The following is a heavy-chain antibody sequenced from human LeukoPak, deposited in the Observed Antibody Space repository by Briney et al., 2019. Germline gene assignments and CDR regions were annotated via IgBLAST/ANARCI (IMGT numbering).Heavy chain of an antibody. J-gene: IGHJ4*02. CDR2: IYYSGST. V-gene: IGHV4-59*01. CDR3: ARIGHEDYYFDY. Sequence: SETLSLTCTVSGGSISSYYWSWIRQPPGKGLEWIGYIYYSGSTNYNPSLKSRVTISVDTSKNQFSLKLSSVTAADTAVYYCARIGHEDYYFDYWGQGTLVAVSS. CDR1: GGSISSYY.